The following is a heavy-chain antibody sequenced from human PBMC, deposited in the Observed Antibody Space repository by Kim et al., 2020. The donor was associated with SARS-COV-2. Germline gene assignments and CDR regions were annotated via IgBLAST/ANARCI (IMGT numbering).Heavy chain of an antibody. J-gene: IGHJ5*02. CDR1: GFSISSNSYY. D-gene: IGHD6-13*01. Sequence: SETLSLTCTVSGFSISSNSYYWGWIRQPPGKGLEWIGTIYYSGNTYYNPSLKSRVTISVDTSKNQFSLELTSVTAADTAVYYCASRTGSSPSAFPFDPWGQGTLVTVSS. V-gene: IGHV4-39*01. CDR2: IYYSGNT. CDR3: ASRTGSSPSAFPFDP.